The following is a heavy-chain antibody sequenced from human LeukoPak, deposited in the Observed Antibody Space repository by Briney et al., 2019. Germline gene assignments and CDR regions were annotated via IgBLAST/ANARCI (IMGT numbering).Heavy chain of an antibody. CDR1: GFTVSSNY. Sequence: HPGRSLRLSCAASGFTVSSNYMSWVRQAPGKGLEWGSVIYSGGSTYYADSVKGRFTISRDNSKNTLYLQMNSLRAEDTAVYYCARDRTAADSLGGFDPWGQGTLVTVSS. CDR3: ARDRTAADSLGGFDP. CDR2: IYSGGST. J-gene: IGHJ5*02. D-gene: IGHD6-13*01. V-gene: IGHV3-66*01.